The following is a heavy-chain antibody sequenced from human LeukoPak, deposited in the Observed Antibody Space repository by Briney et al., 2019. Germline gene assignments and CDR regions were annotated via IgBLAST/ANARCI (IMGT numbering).Heavy chain of an antibody. D-gene: IGHD7-27*01. CDR1: GFSFSSSW. Sequence: GGSLRLSCAASGFSFSSSWMTWIRQAPGKGLEWVASMKEDGSHRDYVDSVKGRLAISRDNAKNSLYLQMSTLRAEDTAVYYCARDPLNGALDYWGQGTLVTVAS. J-gene: IGHJ4*02. CDR3: ARDPLNGALDY. V-gene: IGHV3-7*01. CDR2: MKEDGSHR.